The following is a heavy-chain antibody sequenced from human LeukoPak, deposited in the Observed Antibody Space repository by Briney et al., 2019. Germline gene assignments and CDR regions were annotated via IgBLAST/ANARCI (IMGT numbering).Heavy chain of an antibody. CDR2: ISAYNGNT. CDR1: GYTFTSYG. J-gene: IGHJ4*02. V-gene: IGHV1-18*01. CDR3: ARGLGGIAARRGLYYFDY. D-gene: IGHD6-6*01. Sequence: ASVKVSCKASGYTFTSYGISWVRQAPGQGLEWMGWISAYNGNTNYAQKLQGRVTMTTDTSTSTAYMELRSLRSDDTAVYYCARGLGGIAARRGLYYFDYWGQGTLVTVSS.